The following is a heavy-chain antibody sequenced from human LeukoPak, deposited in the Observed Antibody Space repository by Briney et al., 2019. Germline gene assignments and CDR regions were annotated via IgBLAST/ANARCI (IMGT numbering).Heavy chain of an antibody. CDR1: GVSISSGSYY. J-gene: IGHJ4*02. CDR3: ARRDYFDS. V-gene: IGHV4-39*02. Sequence: PSDTLSVTCTVSGVSISSGSYYWAWMRQPPGESLEWSGSMHYTVSTYYNPSLKTRVSISVGTPKHHLSLTPSSVTAAHTAGYYCARRDYFDSWGRGTLVTVSS. CDR2: MHYTVST.